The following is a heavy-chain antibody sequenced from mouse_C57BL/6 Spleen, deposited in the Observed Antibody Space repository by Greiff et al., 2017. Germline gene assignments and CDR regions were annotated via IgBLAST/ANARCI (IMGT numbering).Heavy chain of an antibody. J-gene: IGHJ2*01. Sequence: VQLQQPGAELVRPGTSVKMSCKASGYTFTNYWIRWVKQRPGHGLEWIGDIYPGGGYTNYNEKFKGKATLTADKSSSTAYLQFSSLTSEDSAIYDCARRGDYDGFDDWGQGTTLTVSS. CDR3: ARRGDYDGFDD. CDR1: GYTFTNYW. D-gene: IGHD2-4*01. CDR2: IYPGGGYT. V-gene: IGHV1-63*01.